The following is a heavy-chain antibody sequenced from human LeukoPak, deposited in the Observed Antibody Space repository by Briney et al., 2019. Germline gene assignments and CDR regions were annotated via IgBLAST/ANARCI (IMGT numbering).Heavy chain of an antibody. D-gene: IGHD3-22*01. Sequence: ASVKVSCKASGYTFTSDDINWVRQATGQGLEWMGWMNPNSGNTGYAQKFQGRVTMTRNTSISTAYMELSSLRSEDTAVYYCARATYYYDSSGYYYGDNWFDPWGQGTLVTVSS. CDR3: ARATYYYDSSGYYYGDNWFDP. CDR1: GYTFTSDD. J-gene: IGHJ5*02. V-gene: IGHV1-8*01. CDR2: MNPNSGNT.